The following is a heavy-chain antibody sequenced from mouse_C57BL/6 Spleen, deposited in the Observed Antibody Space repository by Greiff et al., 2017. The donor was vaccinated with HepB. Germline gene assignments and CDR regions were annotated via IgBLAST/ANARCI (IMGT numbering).Heavy chain of an antibody. D-gene: IGHD2-4*01. V-gene: IGHV1-9*01. J-gene: IGHJ3*01. CDR3: AREDYDAGNGVSFAY. Sequence: VQLQQSGAELMKPGASVKLSCKATGYTFTGYWIEWVKQRPGHGLEWIGEILPGSGSTNYNEKFKGKATFTADTSSNTAFMQLSSLTTEDSAIYYCAREDYDAGNGVSFAYWGQGTLVTVSA. CDR2: ILPGSGST. CDR1: GYTFTGYW.